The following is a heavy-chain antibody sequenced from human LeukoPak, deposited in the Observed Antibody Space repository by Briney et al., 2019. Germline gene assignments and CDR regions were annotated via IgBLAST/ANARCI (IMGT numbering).Heavy chain of an antibody. CDR3: VKDNPLDY. Sequence: GASVKVSCKVSGYTLTKLSMHWVRQAPGKGLEWVSYISSSGSTIYYADSVKGRFTISRDNAKNSLYLHINSLRAEDTAVYYCVKDNPLDYWGQGTLVIVSS. CDR2: ISSSGSTI. D-gene: IGHD1-14*01. J-gene: IGHJ4*02. CDR1: GYTLTKLS. V-gene: IGHV3-48*04.